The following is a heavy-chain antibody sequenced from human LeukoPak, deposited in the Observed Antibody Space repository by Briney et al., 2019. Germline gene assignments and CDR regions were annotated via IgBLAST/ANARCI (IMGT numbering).Heavy chain of an antibody. CDR2: IIVSLGLP. D-gene: IGHD5-18*01. J-gene: IGHJ4*02. CDR3: ASGHIYGYY. Sequence: SGKVSCKGSGGSFSSQTISWVRQAPGQGLEWKGRIIVSLGLPNYAQTVQGRVTITADKSMRTAYMQLRSLRSEDTAVYYCASGHIYGYYWGQGSLVTVSS. V-gene: IGHV1-69*02. CDR1: GGSFSSQT.